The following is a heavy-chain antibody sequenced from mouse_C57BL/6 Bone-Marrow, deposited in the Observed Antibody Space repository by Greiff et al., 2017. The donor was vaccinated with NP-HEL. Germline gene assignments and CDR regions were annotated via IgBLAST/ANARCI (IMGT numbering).Heavy chain of an antibody. CDR1: GFTFSDYY. Sequence: DVKLVESEGGLVQPGSSMKLSCTASGFTFSDYYMAWVRQVPEKGLEWVANINYDGSSTYYLDSLKSRFIISRDNAKNILYLQMSSLKSEDTATYYCAREGRDYGNYGFAYWGQGTLVTVSA. J-gene: IGHJ3*01. CDR3: AREGRDYGNYGFAY. CDR2: INYDGSST. V-gene: IGHV5-16*01. D-gene: IGHD2-1*01.